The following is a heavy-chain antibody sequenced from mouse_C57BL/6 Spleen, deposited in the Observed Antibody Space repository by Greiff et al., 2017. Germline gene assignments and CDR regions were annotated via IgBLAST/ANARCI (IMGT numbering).Heavy chain of an antibody. CDR1: GYAFSSSW. J-gene: IGHJ3*01. CDR3: ASPDSSGYRAGFDY. V-gene: IGHV1-82*01. D-gene: IGHD3-2*02. CDR2: IYPGDGAT. Sequence: QVQLQQSGPELVKPGASVKISCKASGYAFSSSWMTWVKQRPGTGLEWIGRIYPGDGATNYNGKFKGKATLTADKSASTAYMQLSSLTSEDSAVYFCASPDSSGYRAGFDYWGQGTLVTVSA.